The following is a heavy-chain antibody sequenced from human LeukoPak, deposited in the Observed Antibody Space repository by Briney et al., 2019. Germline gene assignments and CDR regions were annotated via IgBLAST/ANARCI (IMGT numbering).Heavy chain of an antibody. Sequence: ASVKVSCKASGYTFTGYYMHWVRQAPRQALEWLGWINPITAGTNYAQNFQGRVTTTSDTSISTAYMELDRLTSGHPALYSRARDPSSGRRWRTFEYRGPGTLVTVSP. CDR1: GYTFTGYY. CDR3: ARDPSSGRRWRTFEY. D-gene: IGHD6-13*01. J-gene: IGHJ4*02. V-gene: IGHV1-2*02. CDR2: INPITAGT.